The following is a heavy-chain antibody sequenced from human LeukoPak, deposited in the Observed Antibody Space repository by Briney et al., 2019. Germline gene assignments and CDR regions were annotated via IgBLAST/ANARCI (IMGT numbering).Heavy chain of an antibody. CDR3: ARGRCVGSTNCYYFDS. CDR1: GYTFTGYY. J-gene: IGHJ4*02. Sequence: EASVKVSCKASGYTFTGYYMHWVRQAPGQGLEWMGWINPNSGGTNYAQKFQGRVTMTRDTSISTAYMELSRLRSDDTAVYYCARGRCVGSTNCYYFDSWGQGTLVTVSS. D-gene: IGHD2-2*01. CDR2: INPNSGGT. V-gene: IGHV1-2*02.